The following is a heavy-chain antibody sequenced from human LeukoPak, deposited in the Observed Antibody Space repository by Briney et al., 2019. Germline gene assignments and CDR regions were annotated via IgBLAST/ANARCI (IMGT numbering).Heavy chain of an antibody. V-gene: IGHV3-43D*04. J-gene: IGHJ4*02. D-gene: IGHD3-3*01. Sequence: PGGSLRLSCAASGFTFDDYAMHWVRQAPGKGLEWVSLISWDGGSTYYADSVKGRFTISRDNSKNSLYLQMNSLRAEDTALYYCAKDLTYYDFRSGYYYFDYWGQGTLVTVSS. CDR2: ISWDGGST. CDR3: AKDLTYYDFRSGYYYFDY. CDR1: GFTFDDYA.